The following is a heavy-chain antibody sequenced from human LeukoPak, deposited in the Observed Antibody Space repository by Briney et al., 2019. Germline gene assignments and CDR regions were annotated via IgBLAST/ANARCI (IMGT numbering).Heavy chain of an antibody. J-gene: IGHJ4*02. D-gene: IGHD6-13*01. CDR3: ARVQSSSWYLN. V-gene: IGHV4-59*01. CDR1: GGSISSYY. Sequence: SETLSLTCTVSGGSISSYYWSWIRQPPGKGLEWIGYIHYSGSTNYNPSLKSRLTISVETSKNQFSLKLRSVTAADTAVYYCARVQSSSWYLNWGQGTLVTVSS. CDR2: IHYSGST.